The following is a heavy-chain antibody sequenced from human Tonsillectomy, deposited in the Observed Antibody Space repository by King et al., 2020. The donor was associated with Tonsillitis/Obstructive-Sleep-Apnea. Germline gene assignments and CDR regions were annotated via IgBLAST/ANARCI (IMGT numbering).Heavy chain of an antibody. J-gene: IGHJ4*02. CDR1: GFIFSTYG. Sequence: VQLVESGGGVVQPGRSLRLSCAASGFIFSTYGMHWVRQAPGQGLEWVAIVWYDGKNKYYADSVKGRFIISRDNSKNKVYLQMSSLRAEDTAVYYCARGSLEVAAAEMYFFDYWGQGVLVTVSS. V-gene: IGHV3-33*01. CDR2: VWYDGKNK. D-gene: IGHD2-2*01. CDR3: ARGSLEVAAAEMYFFDY.